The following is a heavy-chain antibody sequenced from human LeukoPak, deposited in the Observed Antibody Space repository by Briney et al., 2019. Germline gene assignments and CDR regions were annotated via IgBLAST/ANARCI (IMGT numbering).Heavy chain of an antibody. CDR2: INDSGGST. Sequence: GGSLRLSCAASGFTFSSYAMSWVRQAPGKGLEWVSAINDSGGSTYYADSVKGRFTISRDNSKNTLYLQMNSLRAEDTAVYYCAKREYNFWSGYFFWGQGTLVTVSS. CDR1: GFTFSSYA. CDR3: AKREYNFWSGYFF. J-gene: IGHJ4*02. V-gene: IGHV3-23*01. D-gene: IGHD3-3*01.